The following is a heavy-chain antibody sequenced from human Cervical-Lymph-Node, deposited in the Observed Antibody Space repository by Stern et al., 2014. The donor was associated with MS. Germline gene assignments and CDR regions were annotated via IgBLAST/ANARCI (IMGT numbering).Heavy chain of an antibody. V-gene: IGHV1-24*01. CDR2: FDPEDRDT. D-gene: IGHD3-3*02. J-gene: IGHJ6*02. CDR1: GNSLTELS. CDR3: ATEVTFYGLDV. Sequence: VQLVQSGAEVKKPGASVKVSCKVAGNSLTELSMNWVRQAPGKGLEWMGSFDPEDRDTIYAGKFHGRVIMTEDIYRTTAYMELNSLTYEDTAVYYCATEVTFYGLDVWGQGTTVTVSS.